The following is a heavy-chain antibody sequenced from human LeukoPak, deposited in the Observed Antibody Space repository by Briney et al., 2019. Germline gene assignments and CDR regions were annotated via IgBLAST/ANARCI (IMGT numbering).Heavy chain of an antibody. CDR3: ARGSSLPPGDYYYYYYMDV. V-gene: IGHV4-59*01. CDR1: GGSISSYY. CDR2: IYYSGST. D-gene: IGHD3-10*01. Sequence: PSETLSLTCTVSGGSISSYYWSWIRQPPGKGLEWIGYIYYSGSTNYNPSLKSRVTVSVDTSKNQFSLKLSSVTAADTAVYYCARGSSLPPGDYYYYYYMDVWGKGTTVTVSS. J-gene: IGHJ6*03.